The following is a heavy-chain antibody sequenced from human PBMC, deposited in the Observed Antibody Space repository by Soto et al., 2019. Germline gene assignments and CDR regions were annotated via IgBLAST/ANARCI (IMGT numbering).Heavy chain of an antibody. D-gene: IGHD5-18*01. V-gene: IGHV3-23*01. J-gene: IGHJ4*02. CDR2: ISVTGGST. Sequence: VQLLESGGGLVQPGGSLRLSCAASGFTFSSYAMSWVRQAPGKGLEWVSTISVTGGSTSYADSVKGRFTISRDKSRSTLYLQMNSLRAEDTAVYYCAKDVYSYGYSLDYWGQGTLVTVSS. CDR3: AKDVYSYGYSLDY. CDR1: GFTFSSYA.